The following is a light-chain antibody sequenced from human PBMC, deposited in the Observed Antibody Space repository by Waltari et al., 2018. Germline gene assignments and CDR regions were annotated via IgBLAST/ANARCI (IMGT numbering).Light chain of an antibody. CDR2: EVI. J-gene: IGLJ1*01. CDR3: CSYAGSGTYV. CDR1: NRDVGDYNL. V-gene: IGLV2-23*02. Sequence: QSALTQPASVSGTPGQSITISCPGTNRDVGDYNLVPWYQHHPGEAPKLMICEVIKRPSGVSNRFSGSKSGNTASLTISGLQAEDEADYYCCSYAGSGTYVFGTGTKVTVL.